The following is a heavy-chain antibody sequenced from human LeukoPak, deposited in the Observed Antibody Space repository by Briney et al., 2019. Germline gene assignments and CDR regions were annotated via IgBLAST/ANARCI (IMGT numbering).Heavy chain of an antibody. V-gene: IGHV1-69*01. D-gene: IGHD5-18*01. J-gene: IGHJ5*02. CDR2: IIPIFGTA. CDR1: GGTFSSYA. CDR3: ARDRIQFSLSWFDP. Sequence: SVKVSCKASGGTFSSYAISWVRQAPGQGLEWMGGIIPIFGTANYAQKFQGRVTITADESTSTAYTELSSLRSEDTAVYYCARDRIQFSLSWFDPWGQGTLVTVSS.